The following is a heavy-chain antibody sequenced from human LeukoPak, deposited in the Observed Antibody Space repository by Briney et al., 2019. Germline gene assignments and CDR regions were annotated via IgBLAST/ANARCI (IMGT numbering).Heavy chain of an antibody. J-gene: IGHJ4*02. CDR2: INPSGGST. CDR1: GYIFTSYF. CDR3: ARVRSDNILTGYSVFDY. Sequence: ASVKVSCKASGYIFTSYFMHWVRQAPGQGLEWMGLINPSGGSTRYAQKFQGRVTMTRDMSTSTAYMELRSLRSDDTAVYYCARVRSDNILTGYSVFDYWGQGTLVTVSS. D-gene: IGHD3-9*01. V-gene: IGHV1-46*01.